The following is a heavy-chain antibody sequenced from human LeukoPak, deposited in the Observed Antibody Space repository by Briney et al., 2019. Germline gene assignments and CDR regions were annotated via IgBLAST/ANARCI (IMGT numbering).Heavy chain of an antibody. CDR1: GFTFSSYA. Sequence: GGSLRLSCAASGFTFSSYAMSWVRQAPGKGLDWVSAISGSGGSTYYADSVKGRFTISRDNSKNTLYLQMNSLRAEDTAVYYCAKDYCSGGSCYTEDYWGQGTLVTVSS. D-gene: IGHD2-15*01. J-gene: IGHJ4*02. CDR3: AKDYCSGGSCYTEDY. V-gene: IGHV3-23*01. CDR2: ISGSGGST.